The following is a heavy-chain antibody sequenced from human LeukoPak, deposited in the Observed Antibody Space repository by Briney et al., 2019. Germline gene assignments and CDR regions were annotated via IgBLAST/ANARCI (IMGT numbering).Heavy chain of an antibody. CDR3: AITNIKSTAMVSEDY. D-gene: IGHD5-18*01. CDR1: GASISSSNYY. CDR2: IYSSGNT. J-gene: IGHJ4*02. V-gene: IGHV4-39*01. Sequence: PSETLSLTCAVSGASISSSNYYWGWVRQSPGKGLEWIGNIYSSGNTYYNASLKSRVTMYIDTSKNQFSLKLSSVTAADTAVYYCAITNIKSTAMVSEDYWGQGTLVTVSS.